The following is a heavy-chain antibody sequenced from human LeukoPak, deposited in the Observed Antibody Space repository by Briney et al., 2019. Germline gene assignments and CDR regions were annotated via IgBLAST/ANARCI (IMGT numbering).Heavy chain of an antibody. Sequence: GGSLRLSCAASGFTVSSNHMSWVRQAPGKGLEWVSVIYSGGSTYYADSVKGRFTISRDNSKNTLYLQMNSLRAEDTAVYYCARKLIGLGSWYSSWGQGTLVTVSS. CDR2: IYSGGST. D-gene: IGHD6-13*01. J-gene: IGHJ4*02. V-gene: IGHV3-53*01. CDR1: GFTVSSNH. CDR3: ARKLIGLGSWYSS.